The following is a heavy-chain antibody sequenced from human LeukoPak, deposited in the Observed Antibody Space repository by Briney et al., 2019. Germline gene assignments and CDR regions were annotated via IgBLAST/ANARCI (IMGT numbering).Heavy chain of an antibody. V-gene: IGHV3-23*01. Sequence: GGSLRLSCAASGFTFSLYAVNWVRQAPGKGLEWVSTLSGSGITTYCADSVKGRFTISRDNSKNTLYLQMNSLRAEDTAVYYCAKGIYSSGWSYFDYWGHGTLVTVSS. CDR3: AKGIYSSGWSYFDY. J-gene: IGHJ4*01. D-gene: IGHD6-19*01. CDR2: LSGSGITT. CDR1: GFTFSLYA.